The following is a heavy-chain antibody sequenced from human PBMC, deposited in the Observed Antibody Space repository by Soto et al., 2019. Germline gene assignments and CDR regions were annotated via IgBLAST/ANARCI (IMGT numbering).Heavy chain of an antibody. CDR3: ARERDPYYYGSGSYYTPSSYFDY. CDR2: IYYDGSA. V-gene: IGHV4-39*02. D-gene: IGHD3-10*01. Sequence: SETLSLTCTVSGGSISSSSYYWGWIRQPPGKGLEWIGSIYYDGSAYYNQSLKSRVTISVDTSKNQFSLKLTSVTAADTAVYYCARERDPYYYGSGSYYTPSSYFDYWGQGTLVTVS. J-gene: IGHJ4*02. CDR1: GGSISSSSYY.